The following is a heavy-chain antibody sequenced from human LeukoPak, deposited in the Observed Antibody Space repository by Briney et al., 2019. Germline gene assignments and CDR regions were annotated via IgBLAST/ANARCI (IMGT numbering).Heavy chain of an antibody. CDR3: ASPPADYYDSRDYFDY. D-gene: IGHD3-22*01. V-gene: IGHV1-69*10. CDR2: IIPILGIA. J-gene: IGHJ4*02. CDR1: GGILLNYV. Sequence: SVTVSCQASGGILLNYVLRGLHPPPGQGLAWMGWIIPILGIANYAQKFQGRVTITADKSTSTAYMELSSLRSEDTAVYYCASPPADYYDSRDYFDYWGQGTLVTVSS.